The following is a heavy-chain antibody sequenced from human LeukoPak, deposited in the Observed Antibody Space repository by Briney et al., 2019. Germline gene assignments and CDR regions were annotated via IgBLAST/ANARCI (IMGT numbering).Heavy chain of an antibody. CDR1: GXSVXSGSYY. CDR2: IYYSGST. CDR3: ARDLLRWQFDY. J-gene: IGHJ4*02. Sequence: LSLTXXXSGXSVXSGSYYWSWIRQPPGRGLEWIGYIYYSGSTNYNPSLKSRVTISVDTSKNQFSLKLSSVTAADTAVYYCARDLLRWQFDYWGQGTLVTVSS. D-gene: IGHD2-15*01. V-gene: IGHV4-61*01.